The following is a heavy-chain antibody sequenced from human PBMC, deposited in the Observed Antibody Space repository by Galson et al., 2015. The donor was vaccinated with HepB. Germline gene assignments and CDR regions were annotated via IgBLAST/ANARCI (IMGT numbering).Heavy chain of an antibody. V-gene: IGHV3-30*18. Sequence: SLRLSCAVSGFTFSNYGMHWVRQAPGKGLEWVAFISKDGSNKKYEDSVKGRFTISRDSPKNTVYLQMNSLGTEDTAVYYCAKDRAGNSWNFDYWGQGTLVTVSS. CDR2: ISKDGSNK. CDR1: GFTFSNYG. D-gene: IGHD1-20*01. J-gene: IGHJ4*02. CDR3: AKDRAGNSWNFDY.